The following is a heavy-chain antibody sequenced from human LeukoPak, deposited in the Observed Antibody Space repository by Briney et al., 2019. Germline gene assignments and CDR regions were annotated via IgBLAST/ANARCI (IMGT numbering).Heavy chain of an antibody. Sequence: GGSLRLSCAASGFTFDDYAMHWVRHAPGKGLEWVSGISWNSGSIGYADSVKGRFTISRDNAKNSLYLQMNSLRAEDTALYYCAKTGGGSGSYYNEPDYFDYWGQGTLVTVSS. CDR2: ISWNSGSI. CDR1: GFTFDDYA. J-gene: IGHJ4*02. D-gene: IGHD3-10*01. CDR3: AKTGGGSGSYYNEPDYFDY. V-gene: IGHV3-9*01.